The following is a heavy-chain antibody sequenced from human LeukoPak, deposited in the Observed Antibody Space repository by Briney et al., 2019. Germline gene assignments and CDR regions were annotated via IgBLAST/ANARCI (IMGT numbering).Heavy chain of an antibody. V-gene: IGHV4-59*01. J-gene: IGHJ6*03. CDR1: GGSISSYY. CDR3: AKTYYDILTGYGGPYYMDV. D-gene: IGHD3-9*01. Sequence: SETLSLTCTVSGGSISSYYWSWIRQPPGKGPEWIGYIYYSGSTNYNPSLKSRVTISVDTSKNQFSLKLSSVTAADTAVYYCAKTYYDILTGYGGPYYMDVWGKGTTVTVSS. CDR2: IYYSGST.